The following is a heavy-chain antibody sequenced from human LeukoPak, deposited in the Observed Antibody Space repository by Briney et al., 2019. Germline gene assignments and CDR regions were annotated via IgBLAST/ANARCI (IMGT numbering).Heavy chain of an antibody. J-gene: IGHJ4*02. CDR2: VKQDGSDK. V-gene: IGHV3-7*04. CDR3: SRGPLPVTYSYDY. Sequence: GGSLRLSCAASGFTFTAYAMSWFRQTPEKGLEWVANVKQDGSDKKYVDSVKGRFTISRDNAKNSLYLQMNSLRADDTAVYYCSRGPLPVTYSYDYWGQGTLVTVSS. CDR1: GFTFTAYA. D-gene: IGHD5-18*01.